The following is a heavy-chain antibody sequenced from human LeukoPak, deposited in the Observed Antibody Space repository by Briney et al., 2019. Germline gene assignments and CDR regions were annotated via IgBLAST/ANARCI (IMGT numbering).Heavy chain of an antibody. V-gene: IGHV1-46*02. D-gene: IGHD5-24*01. CDR1: GYTFNGYY. J-gene: IGHJ3*02. Sequence: ASVKVSCKASGYTFNGYYLHWVRQAPGQGLEWMGLINPGGGNTNYAQNFQGRVTMTRDTSASTVYMQLSSLRSEDTAMYYCARIRDGYNDAYDIWGQGTVVTVPS. CDR3: ARIRDGYNDAYDI. CDR2: INPGGGNT.